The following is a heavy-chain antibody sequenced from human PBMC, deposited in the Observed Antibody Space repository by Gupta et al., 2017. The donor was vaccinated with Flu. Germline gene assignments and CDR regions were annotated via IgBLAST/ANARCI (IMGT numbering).Heavy chain of an antibody. V-gene: IGHV3-73*01. CDR3: TKRGIEVAAEVDY. Sequence: GSAMHWVRQASGKGLEWVGRIRSKANNYATAYGASVKGRFTISRDDLKNTAYLQRNSLKTEDTAVYYCTKRGIEVAAEVDYWGQGTLVTVSS. D-gene: IGHD6-19*01. CDR1: GSA. J-gene: IGHJ4*02. CDR2: IRSKANNYAT.